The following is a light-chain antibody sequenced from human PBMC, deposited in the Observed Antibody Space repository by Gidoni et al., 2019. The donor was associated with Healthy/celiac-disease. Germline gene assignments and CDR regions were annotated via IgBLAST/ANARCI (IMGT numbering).Light chain of an antibody. V-gene: IGKV3-15*01. J-gene: IGKJ1*01. CDR2: GAS. CDR1: QSVSSN. Sequence: EIVMTQSPATLSVSPGERATLTCRASQSVSSNLAWYQQKPGQAPRLLIYGASTRATGVPARFSGSGSGTEFTLTISSLQSKDFAVYYCQQYNSWPLSFGQGTKVEIK. CDR3: QQYNSWPLS.